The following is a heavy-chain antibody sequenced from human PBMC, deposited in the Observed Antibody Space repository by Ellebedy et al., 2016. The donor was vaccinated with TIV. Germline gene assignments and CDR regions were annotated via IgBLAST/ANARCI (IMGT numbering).Heavy chain of an antibody. Sequence: MPSETLSLTCSVSGVSISPYYWSWIRQPPGKGLQWIGFSYYTGSTNYNPTLTSRVTISVDTSKNQVSLRLSSVTAADTAVYYCASAPNQDFYDYWGQGTLVTVSS. CDR3: ASAPNQDFYDY. CDR2: SYYTGST. CDR1: GVSISPYY. V-gene: IGHV4-59*01. J-gene: IGHJ4*02.